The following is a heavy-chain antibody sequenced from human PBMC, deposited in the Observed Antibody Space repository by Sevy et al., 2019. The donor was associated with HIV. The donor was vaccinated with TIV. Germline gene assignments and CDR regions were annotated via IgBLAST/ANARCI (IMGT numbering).Heavy chain of an antibody. J-gene: IGHJ4*02. Sequence: GPVKVSCKTSGYTFTSFGISWVRQAPGQGLEWVGWISVYNGKTNYAQKFQGRITLTSDTSTRTAYMELRSLRSDDTAVYYCSRRGAFEYDSSGFQSHWGQGTLVTVSS. CDR3: SRRGAFEYDSSGFQSH. CDR1: GYTFTSFG. D-gene: IGHD3-22*01. CDR2: ISVYNGKT. V-gene: IGHV1-18*01.